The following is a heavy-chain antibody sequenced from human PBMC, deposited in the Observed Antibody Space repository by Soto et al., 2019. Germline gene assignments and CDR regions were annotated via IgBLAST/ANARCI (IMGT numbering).Heavy chain of an antibody. D-gene: IGHD1-26*01. V-gene: IGHV3-23*01. CDR1: GFTFSSYA. CDR3: AKYSGSYSFDY. J-gene: IGHJ4*02. Sequence: GGSLRLSCAASGFTFSSYAMSWVRQAPGKGLEWVSAIGGSGDSTFYADSVKGRFTISRDNSKNTLYLQMNSLRDEDTALYYCAKYSGSYSFDYWGQGTLVTVSS. CDR2: IGGSGDST.